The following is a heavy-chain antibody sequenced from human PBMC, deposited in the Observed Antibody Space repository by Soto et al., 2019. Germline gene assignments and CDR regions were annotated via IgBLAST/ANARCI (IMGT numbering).Heavy chain of an antibody. J-gene: IGHJ4*02. CDR3: ARVKRGYSGYDLDY. D-gene: IGHD5-12*01. CDR1: GFTFSSYS. Sequence: PGGSLRLSCAASGFTFSSYSMNWVRQAPGKGLEWVSSISSSSSYIYYADSVKGRFTISRDNAKNSLYLQMNSLRAEDTAVYYCARVKRGYSGYDLDYWGQGTLVTVSS. V-gene: IGHV3-21*01. CDR2: ISSSSSYI.